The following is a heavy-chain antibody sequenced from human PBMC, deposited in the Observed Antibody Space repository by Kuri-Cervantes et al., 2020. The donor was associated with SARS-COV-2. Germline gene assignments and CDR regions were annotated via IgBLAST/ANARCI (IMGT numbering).Heavy chain of an antibody. CDR3: AREWTDPIEMTTPTHFDY. V-gene: IGHV1-69*13. J-gene: IGHJ4*02. D-gene: IGHD5-24*01. CDR2: ILPILDAA. CDR1: GGVFSSYA. Sequence: SVKVSCKTSGGVFSSYAISWVRQAPGQGLEWMGGILPILDAANYAQKFQGRVTITADESTSTAYMELSSLRSEDTAVYYCAREWTDPIEMTTPTHFDYWGQGTLVTVSS.